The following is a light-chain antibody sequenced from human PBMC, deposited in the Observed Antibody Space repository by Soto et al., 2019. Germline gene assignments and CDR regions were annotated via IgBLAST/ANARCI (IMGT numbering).Light chain of an antibody. J-gene: IGKJ1*01. V-gene: IGKV3-20*01. Sequence: DIVLTQSPGTLSLSPGERATLSCRASQSVSSSYLAWYQQKPGQAPRLLIYGASSRATGIPDRFSGSGSGTDLTITISRLEPEDFAVYYCQQYGSSRWTFGQGTKVQIK. CDR3: QQYGSSRWT. CDR1: QSVSSSY. CDR2: GAS.